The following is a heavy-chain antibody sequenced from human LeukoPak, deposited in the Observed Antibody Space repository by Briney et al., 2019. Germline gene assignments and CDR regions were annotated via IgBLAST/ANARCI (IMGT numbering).Heavy chain of an antibody. CDR3: ARGVVPAANYYYYYMDV. CDR1: GGSFSSSSYY. V-gene: IGHV4-39*07. J-gene: IGHJ6*03. Sequence: SETLSLTCTVSGGSFSSSSYYWGWIRQPPGKGLEWIGSIYYSGSTYYNPSLKSRVTTSVDTSKNQFSLKLSSVTAADTAVYYCARGVVPAANYYYYYMDVWGKGTTVTVSS. CDR2: IYYSGST. D-gene: IGHD2-2*01.